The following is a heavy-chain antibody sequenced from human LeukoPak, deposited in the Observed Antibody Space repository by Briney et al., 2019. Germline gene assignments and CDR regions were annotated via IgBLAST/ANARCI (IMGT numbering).Heavy chain of an antibody. CDR1: GGSISSYY. D-gene: IGHD3-10*01. J-gene: IGHJ3*02. CDR2: IFYSGST. CDR3: AKSNGYGLIDI. V-gene: IGHV4-59*12. Sequence: TSETLSLTCTVSGGSISSYYWGWIRQPPGKGLEWIGNIFYSGSTYYGPSLKSRLTISLDTSRNQFSLKLNSVTAADTAVYYCAKSNGYGLIDIWGQGTMVTVSS.